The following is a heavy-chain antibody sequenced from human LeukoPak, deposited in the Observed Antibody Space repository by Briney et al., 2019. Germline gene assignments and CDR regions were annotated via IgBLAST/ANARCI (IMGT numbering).Heavy chain of an antibody. CDR2: INPSGGST. CDR3: AREVEMATTGANNYYYMDV. CDR1: GYTFTSYY. D-gene: IGHD5-24*01. V-gene: IGHV1-46*01. J-gene: IGHJ6*03. Sequence: ASVKVSCKASGYTFTSYYMHWVRQAPGQGLEWMGIINPSGGSTSYAQKFQGRVTMTRDTSTSTVYMELSSLRSEDTAVYYCAREVEMATTGANNYYYMDVWGKGTTVTVSS.